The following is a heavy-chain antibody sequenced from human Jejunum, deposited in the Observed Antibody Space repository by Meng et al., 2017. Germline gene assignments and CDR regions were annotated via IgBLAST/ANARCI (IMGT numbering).Heavy chain of an antibody. Sequence: QVQLPEWSQGMMKPTGILSLTCAVSGDSGSSDNGWSWVRQPPGKGPEWIGDIFRTGTSNYSPSLRSRVAIYMDKSKNQFSLSLNSVTAADTAVYYCARKGGTYSTGHFPHFDYWGQGTLVTVSS. D-gene: IGHD6-19*01. CDR1: GDSGSSDNG. V-gene: IGHV4-4*02. CDR2: IFRTGTS. CDR3: ARKGGTYSTGHFPHFDY. J-gene: IGHJ4*02.